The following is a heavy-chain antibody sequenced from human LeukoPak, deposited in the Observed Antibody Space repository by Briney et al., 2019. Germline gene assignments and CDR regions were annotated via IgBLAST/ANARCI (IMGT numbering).Heavy chain of an antibody. J-gene: IGHJ3*01. Sequence: GGSLRLSCAASGFTFSSYNMNWVRQAPGKGLEWVSSISSGSSYIYYADSVKGRFTTSRDNAKNSLYLQMNSLRAEDTALYYCARYGGNAFDVWGQGTMVTVSS. CDR2: ISSGSSYI. CDR3: ARYGGNAFDV. D-gene: IGHD4/OR15-4a*01. CDR1: GFTFSSYN. V-gene: IGHV3-21*01.